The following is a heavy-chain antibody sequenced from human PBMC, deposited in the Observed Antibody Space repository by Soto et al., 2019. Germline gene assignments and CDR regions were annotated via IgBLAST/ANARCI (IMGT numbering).Heavy chain of an antibody. J-gene: IGHJ6*02. CDR2: IIPIFGTA. CDR3: ARGPPRGGYYYYGMDV. CDR1: GYTFTSYA. V-gene: IGHV1-69*13. D-gene: IGHD3-16*01. Sequence: ASVKVSCKASGYTFTSYAMRWVRQAPGQRLEWMGGIIPIFGTANYAQKFQGRVTITADESTSTAYMELSSLRSEDTAVYYCARGPPRGGYYYYGMDVWGQGTTVTVSS.